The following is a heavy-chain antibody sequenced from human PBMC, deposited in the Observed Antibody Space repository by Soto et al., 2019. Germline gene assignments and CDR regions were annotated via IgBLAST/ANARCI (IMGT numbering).Heavy chain of an antibody. Sequence: QVQLVQSGVEVKKPGSSVKVSCKASGGTFSSYAISWVRQAPGQGLEWMGGIIPILGTANRAQKFEDRVTLTADKSTSTAHMEVSSLRSEDTAVYYCARGEEWLVPPRYFDRWGQGTLVIVSS. V-gene: IGHV1-69*06. J-gene: IGHJ4*02. D-gene: IGHD6-19*01. CDR3: ARGEEWLVPPRYFDR. CDR1: GGTFSSYA. CDR2: IIPILGTA.